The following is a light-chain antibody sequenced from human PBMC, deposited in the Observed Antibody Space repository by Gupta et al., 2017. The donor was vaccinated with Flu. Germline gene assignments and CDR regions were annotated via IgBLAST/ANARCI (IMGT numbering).Light chain of an antibody. CDR1: QGIGND. CDR2: AAS. Sequence: AIQLTQSPSSVSASVGDRVTITCRASQGIGNDLGWYQQKPGKAPKSLIYAASSLQTWVPSRFSGNGSGTEFTLTISSLQPEDFATYYFRQEHNFPRTFGQGTKVEYK. J-gene: IGKJ1*01. CDR3: RQEHNFPRT. V-gene: IGKV1-6*01.